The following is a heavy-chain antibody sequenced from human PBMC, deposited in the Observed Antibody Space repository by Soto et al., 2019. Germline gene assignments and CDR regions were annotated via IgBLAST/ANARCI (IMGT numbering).Heavy chain of an antibody. CDR1: GFTFSSYG. V-gene: IGHV3-33*01. CDR3: ARDPVKGDYYDSSGYYFGPNWFAP. D-gene: IGHD3-22*01. CDR2: IWYDGSNK. Sequence: RGSLRLSCAASGFTFSSYGMHWVRQAPGKGLEWVAVIWYDGSNKYYADSVKGRFTISRDNSKNTLYLQMNSLRAEDTAVYYCARDPVKGDYYDSSGYYFGPNWFAPSGQGTLVTVSS. J-gene: IGHJ5*02.